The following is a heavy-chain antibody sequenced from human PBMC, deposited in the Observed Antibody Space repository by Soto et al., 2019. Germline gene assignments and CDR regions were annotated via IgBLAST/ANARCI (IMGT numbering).Heavy chain of an antibody. Sequence: SETLSLTCTVSGGSISSYYWSWIRQPPGKGLEWIGYIYYSGSTNYNPSLKSRVTISVDTSKNQFSLKLSSVTAADTAVYYCARAVYSSSYDYWGQGTLVTVSS. CDR2: IYYSGST. CDR1: GGSISSYY. D-gene: IGHD6-6*01. CDR3: ARAVYSSSYDY. J-gene: IGHJ4*02. V-gene: IGHV4-59*01.